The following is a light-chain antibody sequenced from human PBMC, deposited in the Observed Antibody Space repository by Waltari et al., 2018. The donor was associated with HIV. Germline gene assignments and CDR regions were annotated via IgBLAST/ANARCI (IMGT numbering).Light chain of an antibody. CDR2: DVS. J-gene: IGLJ3*02. V-gene: IGLV2-11*01. CDR3: TWV. Sequence: QSALTQPRSVSGSPGQSVTISYTGTSSDVGGYNYVSCYQQHPGKAPKLMIYDVSKRPSGVPDRFFGSKSGNTASLTISGLQAEDEPEQAATWVFGGGTKLTVL. CDR1: SSDVGGYNY.